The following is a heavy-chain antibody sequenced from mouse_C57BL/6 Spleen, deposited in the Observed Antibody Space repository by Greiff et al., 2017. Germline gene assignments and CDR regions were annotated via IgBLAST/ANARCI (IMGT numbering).Heavy chain of an antibody. CDR1: GFTFSDYY. D-gene: IGHD1-1*01. J-gene: IGHJ4*01. Sequence: EVKVVESEGGLVQPGSSMKLSCTASGFTFSDYYMAWVRQVPEKGLEWVANINYDGSSTYYLDSLKSRFIISRDNAKNFLYLQMSSLKSEDTATYYCARASYYYGSSDYYAMDYWGQGTSVTVSS. CDR2: INYDGSST. V-gene: IGHV5-16*01. CDR3: ARASYYYGSSDYYAMDY.